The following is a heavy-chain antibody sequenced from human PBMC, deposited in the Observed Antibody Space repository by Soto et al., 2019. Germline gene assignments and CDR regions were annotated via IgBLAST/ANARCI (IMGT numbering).Heavy chain of an antibody. CDR2: IYHSGST. Sequence: KPSETLSLTCAVSGYSISSGYYWGWIRQPPGKGLEWIGSIYHSGSTYYNPSLKSRVTISVDTSKNQFSLKLSSVTAADTAVYYCARIPRAATGATISGYYFDYWGQGTLVTVSS. CDR1: GYSISSGYY. CDR3: ARIPRAATGATISGYYFDY. J-gene: IGHJ4*02. V-gene: IGHV4-38-2*01. D-gene: IGHD1-26*01.